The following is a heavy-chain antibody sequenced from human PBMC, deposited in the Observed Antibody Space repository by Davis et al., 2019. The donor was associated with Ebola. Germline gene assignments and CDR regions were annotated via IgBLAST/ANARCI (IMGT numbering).Heavy chain of an antibody. Sequence: SETLSLTCTVSGGSISSYYWSWIRQPPGQGLEWIGYIYYSGSTYYNPSLKSRVTISVDTSKNQFSLKLSSVTAADTAVYYCARGEYQLLFYYYYKDVWGKGTTVTVSS. V-gene: IGHV4-59*12. D-gene: IGHD2-2*01. CDR3: ARGEYQLLFYYYYKDV. CDR2: IYYSGST. J-gene: IGHJ6*03. CDR1: GGSISSYY.